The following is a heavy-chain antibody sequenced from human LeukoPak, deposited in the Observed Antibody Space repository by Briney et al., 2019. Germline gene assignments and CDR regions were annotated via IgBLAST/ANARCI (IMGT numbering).Heavy chain of an antibody. CDR3: ARLPDYYDSSGYLDY. CDR2: ISAYNGNT. V-gene: IGHV1-18*01. CDR1: GYTFTSYG. Sequence: ASVKVSCKAFGYTFTSYGISWVRQAPGQGLEWMGWISAYNGNTNYAQKLQGRVTMTTDTSTSTAYMELRSLRSDDTAVYYCARLPDYYDSSGYLDYWGQGTLVTVSS. D-gene: IGHD3-22*01. J-gene: IGHJ4*02.